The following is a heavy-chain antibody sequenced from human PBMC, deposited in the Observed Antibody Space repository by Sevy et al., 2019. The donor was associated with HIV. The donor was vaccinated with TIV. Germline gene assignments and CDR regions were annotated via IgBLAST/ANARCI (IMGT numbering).Heavy chain of an antibody. CDR3: ARHLHFYGIDV. Sequence: SETLSLTCTVSGGPISSDSFLWGWIRQSPGEGLSWIGSISYSGNTYYDPSLKSRITVDLDTSKKQFSLELTSVTGTDTATYYCARHLHFYGIDVWGPGTTVTVSS. V-gene: IGHV4-39*01. J-gene: IGHJ6*02. CDR2: ISYSGNT. D-gene: IGHD3-3*02. CDR1: GGPISSDSFL.